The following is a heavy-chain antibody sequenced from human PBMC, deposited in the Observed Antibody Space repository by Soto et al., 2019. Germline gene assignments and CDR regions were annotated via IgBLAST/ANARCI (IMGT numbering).Heavy chain of an antibody. V-gene: IGHV4-31*03. Sequence: QVQLQESGPGLVKPSQTLSLTCTVSGGSISSGGYYWSWIRQHPGKGLEWIGYIYYSGSTYYNPSLKSRVTISVDTSKNQFSLKLSSVTAADTAVYYCATSPWFDYGDWKGWFDPWGQGTLVTVSS. J-gene: IGHJ5*02. CDR3: ATSPWFDYGDWKGWFDP. D-gene: IGHD4-17*01. CDR1: GGSISSGGYY. CDR2: IYYSGST.